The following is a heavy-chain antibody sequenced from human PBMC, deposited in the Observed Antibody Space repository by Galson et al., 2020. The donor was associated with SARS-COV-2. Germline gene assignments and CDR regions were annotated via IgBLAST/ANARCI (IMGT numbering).Heavy chain of an antibody. CDR2: SRNKARGYTT. V-gene: IGHV3-72*01. J-gene: IGHJ4*02. Sequence: GESLKISCVVSGFTFSDHYMDWVRQTPGKGLEWVARSRNKARGYTTEYAASVKGRFTISRDDSRNSLFLQMNSLRTEDTAIYYCSRVKNNGWYHFDYWGQGTLVSVSS. CDR3: SRVKNNGWYHFDY. D-gene: IGHD6-19*01. CDR1: GFTFSDHY.